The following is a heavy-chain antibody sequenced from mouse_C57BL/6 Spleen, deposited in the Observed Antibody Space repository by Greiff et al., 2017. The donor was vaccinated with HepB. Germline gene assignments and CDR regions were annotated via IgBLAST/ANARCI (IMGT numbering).Heavy chain of an antibody. CDR1: GFTFSDYG. V-gene: IGHV5-17*01. CDR3: ARGSLNWDWFAY. D-gene: IGHD4-1*01. CDR2: ISSGSSTI. Sequence: EVQVVESGGGLVKPGGSLKLSCAASGFTFSDYGMHWVRQAPEKGLEWVAYISSGSSTIYYADTVKGRFTISRDNAKNTLFLQMTSLRSEDTAMYYCARGSLNWDWFAYWGQGTLVTVSA. J-gene: IGHJ3*01.